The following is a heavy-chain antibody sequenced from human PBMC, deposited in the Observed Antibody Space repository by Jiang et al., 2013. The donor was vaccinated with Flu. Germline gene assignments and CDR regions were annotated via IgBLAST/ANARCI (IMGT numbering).Heavy chain of an antibody. J-gene: IGHJ3*02. V-gene: IGHV4-59*01. D-gene: IGHD3-16*01. Sequence: GSGLVKPSETLSLTRTVSGGSISNYYWSWIRQPPGKGLEWIDYISYTGTTNYNPSLKTRVTISLDTSKNQVSLRLSSVTAADTAVYYCARSPFWGTNSRGPFDMWGQGTMVIVSS. CDR1: GGSISNYY. CDR3: ARSPFWGTNSRGPFDM. CDR2: ISYTGTT.